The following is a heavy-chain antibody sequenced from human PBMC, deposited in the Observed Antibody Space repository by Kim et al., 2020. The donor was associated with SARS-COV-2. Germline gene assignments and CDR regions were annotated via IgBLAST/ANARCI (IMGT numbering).Heavy chain of an antibody. D-gene: IGHD3-22*01. CDR1: GFTFSSYG. J-gene: IGHJ4*02. Sequence: GGSLRLSCAASGFTFSSYGMHWVRQAPGKGLEWVAVISYDGSNKYYADSVKGRFTISRDNSKNTLYLQMNRLRAEDTAVYYCAKDVYYYDSSGYYSDYFDYWGQGTLVTESS. V-gene: IGHV3-30*18. CDR3: AKDVYYYDSSGYYSDYFDY. CDR2: ISYDGSNK.